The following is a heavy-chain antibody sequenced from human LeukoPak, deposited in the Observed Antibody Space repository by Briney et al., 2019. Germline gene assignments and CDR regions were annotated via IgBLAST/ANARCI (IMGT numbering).Heavy chain of an antibody. Sequence: GGSLRLSCAASGFTFSSYAMSWVRQAPGKGLEWVSAISGSGGSTYYADSVKGRFTISRDNSKNTLYLQMNSLRAEDTAVYYYAKDPHYYDSSGYYEYFDLWGRGTLVTVSS. CDR3: AKDPHYYDSSGYYEYFDL. V-gene: IGHV3-23*01. CDR2: ISGSGGST. J-gene: IGHJ2*01. CDR1: GFTFSSYA. D-gene: IGHD3-22*01.